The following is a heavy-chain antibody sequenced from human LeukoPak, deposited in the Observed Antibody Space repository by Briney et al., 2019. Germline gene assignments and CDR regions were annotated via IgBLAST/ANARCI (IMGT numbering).Heavy chain of an antibody. CDR2: ISAYNGNT. CDR3: ATHCSSTSCPFDY. CDR1: GYTFTSYG. Sequence: ASVKVSCKASGYTFTSYGISWVRQAPGQGLEWMGWISAYNGNTNYAQKFQGRVTITADESTSTAYMELSSLRSEDTAVYYCATHCSSTSCPFDYWGQGTLVTVSS. J-gene: IGHJ4*02. V-gene: IGHV1-18*01. D-gene: IGHD2-2*01.